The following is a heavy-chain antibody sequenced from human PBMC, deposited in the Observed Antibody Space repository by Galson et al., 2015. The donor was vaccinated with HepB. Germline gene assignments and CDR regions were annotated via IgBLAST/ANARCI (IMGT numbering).Heavy chain of an antibody. CDR1: GGSISSYY. CDR2: IYYSGST. Sequence: ETLSLTCTVSGGSISSYYWSWIRQPPGKGLEWIGYIYYSGSTNYNPSLKSRVTISVDTSKNQFSLKLSSVTAADTAVYYCARVDRLFRFRGASGWFDPWGQGTLVTVSS. CDR3: ARVDRLFRFRGASGWFDP. D-gene: IGHD3-9*01. V-gene: IGHV4-59*01. J-gene: IGHJ5*02.